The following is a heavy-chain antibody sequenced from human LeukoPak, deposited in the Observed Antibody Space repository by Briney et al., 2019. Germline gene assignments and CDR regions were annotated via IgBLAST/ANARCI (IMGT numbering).Heavy chain of an antibody. D-gene: IGHD1-14*01. CDR3: ARGGARYLDN. J-gene: IGHJ4*02. V-gene: IGHV3-7*01. CDR2: MKEDGSDV. Sequence: GGSLRLSCVASGFSFSSYTMSWVRQAPGKGLEWVAKMKEDGSDVYYVDSVKGRFTICRDNAKNSLSLQMSSLRVEGTAVYYCARGGARYLDNWGQGSLVTVSS. CDR1: GFSFSSYT.